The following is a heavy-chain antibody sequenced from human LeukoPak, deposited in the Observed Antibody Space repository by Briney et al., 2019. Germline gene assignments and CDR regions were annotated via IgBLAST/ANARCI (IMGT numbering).Heavy chain of an antibody. V-gene: IGHV4-39*07. J-gene: IGHJ6*03. CDR1: SGSISGSSYY. CDR2: IDYSGST. CDR3: ARGGNDYGDLYYYYYYMDV. D-gene: IGHD4-17*01. Sequence: PSETLSLTCSVSSGSISGSSYYWAWIRQPPGKGLEWIGNIDYSGSTNYNPSLKSRVTISVDTSKNQFSLKLSSVTAADTAVYYCARGGNDYGDLYYYYYYMDVWGKGTTVTISS.